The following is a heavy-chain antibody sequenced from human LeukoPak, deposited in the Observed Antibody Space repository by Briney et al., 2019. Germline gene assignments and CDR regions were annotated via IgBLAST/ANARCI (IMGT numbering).Heavy chain of an antibody. D-gene: IGHD3-16*02. V-gene: IGHV4-59*08. J-gene: IGHJ4*02. CDR3: ARERYDYVWGSYRHYYFDY. CDR2: IYYSGST. CDR1: GGSISRYY. Sequence: SETLSLTCTVSGGSISRYYWSWIRQPPGKGLEWIGYIYYSGSTNYNPSLKSRVTISVDTSKNQFSLKLSSVTAADTAVYYCARERYDYVWGSYRHYYFDYWGQGTLVTVSS.